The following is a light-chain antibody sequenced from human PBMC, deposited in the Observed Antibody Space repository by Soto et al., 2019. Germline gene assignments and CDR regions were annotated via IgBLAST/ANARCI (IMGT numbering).Light chain of an antibody. Sequence: DIQMTQSPSTLSASVGDRVTITCRASQSISSWLAWYQQKPGKAPKLLIYKASRLHSGVSSRFSGSESGTEFTLTISSLQPDDFANYYCQQYSGDSRTFGQGTKVEMK. CDR2: KAS. V-gene: IGKV1-5*03. CDR1: QSISSW. J-gene: IGKJ1*01. CDR3: QQYSGDSRT.